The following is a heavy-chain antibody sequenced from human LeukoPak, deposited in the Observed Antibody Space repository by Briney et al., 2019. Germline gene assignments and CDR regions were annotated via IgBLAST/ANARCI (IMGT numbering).Heavy chain of an antibody. CDR3: ASVDSGTAYLRYGY. CDR2: INPNSSVT. D-gene: IGHD3/OR15-3a*01. V-gene: IGHV1-2*02. Sequence: ASVKVSCKASGYTFTGHYVHWLRQAPGQGLEWMGWINPNSSVTNYAQKFQGRVTLTRDTSISTAYMELSRLRSDDTAIYYCASVDSGTAYLRYGYRGQGTLVTVSS. J-gene: IGHJ4*02. CDR1: GYTFTGHY.